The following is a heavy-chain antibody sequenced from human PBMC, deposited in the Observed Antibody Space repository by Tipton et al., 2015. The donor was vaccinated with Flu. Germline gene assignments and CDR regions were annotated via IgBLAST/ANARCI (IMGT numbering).Heavy chain of an antibody. CDR2: IYYSGST. D-gene: IGHD6-13*01. CDR3: ARYTSSWDPPRD. J-gene: IGHJ1*01. V-gene: IGHV4-59*08. CDR1: GGSISSYY. Sequence: TLSLTCTVSGGSISSYYWSWIRQPPGKGLEWIGYIYYSGSTNYNPSLKSRVTISVDTSKNQFSLKLSSVTAADTAVYYCARYTSSWDPPRDWGQGTLVTVSS.